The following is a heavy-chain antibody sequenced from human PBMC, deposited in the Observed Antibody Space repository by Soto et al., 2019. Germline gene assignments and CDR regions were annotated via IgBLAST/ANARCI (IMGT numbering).Heavy chain of an antibody. CDR2: IYPGDSDT. D-gene: IGHD6-19*01. CDR3: ARHHNIAVAGTPKYNWFDP. J-gene: IGHJ5*02. V-gene: IGHV5-51*01. Sequence: GESLKISCKGSGYSFTSYWIGWVRQMPGKGLEWMGIIYPGDSDTRYSPSFQGQVTISADKSISTAYLQWSSLKASDTAMYYCARHHNIAVAGTPKYNWFDPWGQGTLVTVSS. CDR1: GYSFTSYW.